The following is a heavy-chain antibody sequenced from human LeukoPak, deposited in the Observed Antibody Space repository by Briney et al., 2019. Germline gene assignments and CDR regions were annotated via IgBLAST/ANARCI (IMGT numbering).Heavy chain of an antibody. V-gene: IGHV3-23*01. J-gene: IGHJ2*01. CDR1: GFTFSSYA. CDR2: ISGSDGST. CDR3: ARDTSGSYHRYWYFDL. Sequence: PGGSLRLSCAASGFTFSSYAMSWVRQAPGKGLEWVSAISGSDGSTYYADSVKGRFTISRDNSKNTLYLQMNSLRAEDTAVYYCARDTSGSYHRYWYFDLWGRGTLVTVSS. D-gene: IGHD1-26*01.